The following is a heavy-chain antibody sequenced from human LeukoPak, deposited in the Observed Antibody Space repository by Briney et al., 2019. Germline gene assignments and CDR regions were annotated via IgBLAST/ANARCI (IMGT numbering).Heavy chain of an antibody. Sequence: GGSLRLSCAASGFTFSSYAMSWVRQAPGKGLEWVSAISGSGGSTYYADSVKGRFTISRDNSKNTLYLKMNSLRAEDTAVYYWAKELDSGFIRFDYWGQGTLVTVSS. V-gene: IGHV3-23*01. CDR1: GFTFSSYA. CDR3: AKELDSGFIRFDY. CDR2: ISGSGGST. J-gene: IGHJ4*02. D-gene: IGHD3-22*01.